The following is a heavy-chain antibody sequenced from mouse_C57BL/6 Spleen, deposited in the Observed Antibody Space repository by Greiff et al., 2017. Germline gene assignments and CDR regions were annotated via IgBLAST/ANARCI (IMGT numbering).Heavy chain of an antibody. CDR3: ARWNDYDGVVGY. D-gene: IGHD2-4*01. CDR2: INPGSGGT. J-gene: IGHJ2*01. V-gene: IGHV1-54*01. CDR1: GYAFTNYL. Sequence: QVQLQQSGAELVRPGTSVKVSCKASGYAFTNYLIEWVKQRPGQGLEWIGVINPGSGGTNYNEKFKGKATLTADKSSSTAYMQLSSLTSEDSAVYFCARWNDYDGVVGYWGQGTTLTVSS.